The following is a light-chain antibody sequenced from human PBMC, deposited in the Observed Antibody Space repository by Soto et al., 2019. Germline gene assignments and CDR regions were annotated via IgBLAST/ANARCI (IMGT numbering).Light chain of an antibody. V-gene: IGLV2-23*01. CDR2: EAS. Sequence: QSVRTQPASVSGSPGQSITISCTGTNSDVGSHNFVSWYQQYPGKAPKLLIYEASKRPSGLSNRFSGSKSGNTASLTISGLQAEDEADYYCCSLTNGATWVFGGGTKLTVL. CDR3: CSLTNGATWV. J-gene: IGLJ3*02. CDR1: NSDVGSHNF.